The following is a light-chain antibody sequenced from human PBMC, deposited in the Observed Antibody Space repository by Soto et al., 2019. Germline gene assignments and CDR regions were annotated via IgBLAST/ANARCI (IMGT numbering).Light chain of an antibody. Sequence: QSVLTQPASVSGTPGQSITITCTGSNNDVGRYSYVSWYQQYPGKAPKLIIYEVRLRPSGISVRFSGSKSGIKASLTISGIKPEDEDHYYCAPYRTYTTRLFGTETKAT. J-gene: IGLJ1*01. CDR3: APYRTYTTRL. CDR2: EVR. V-gene: IGLV2-14*01. CDR1: NNDVGRYSY.